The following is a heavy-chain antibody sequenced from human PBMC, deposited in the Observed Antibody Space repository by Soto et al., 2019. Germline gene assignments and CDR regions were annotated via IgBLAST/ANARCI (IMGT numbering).Heavy chain of an antibody. V-gene: IGHV3-23*01. CDR1: GFTFSSYA. CDR2: ITGSGGST. J-gene: IGHJ4*02. D-gene: IGHD3-22*01. Sequence: PGGSLRLSCAASGFTFSSYAMSWVRQAPGKGLEWVSAITGSGGSTYYADSVKGRFTISRDNSKNTLYLQMNSLRAEDTAIYYCANSGPYFYDTSGYRAPGYWGQGTLVTVSS. CDR3: ANSGPYFYDTSGYRAPGY.